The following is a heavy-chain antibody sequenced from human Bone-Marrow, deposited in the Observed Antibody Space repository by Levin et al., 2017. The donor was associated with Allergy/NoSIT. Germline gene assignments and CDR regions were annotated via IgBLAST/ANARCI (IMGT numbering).Heavy chain of an antibody. D-gene: IGHD3-16*01. CDR1: GFNFGDYG. V-gene: IGHV3-49*03. J-gene: IGHJ3*01. CDR3: CRGRDRLAKGYAFDGTPSYAASVKGRFTISRDDSKSSAYLEMNSLKAEDTGVYYCCRGRDRLAKGYAFDV. Sequence: PGESLKISCTASGFNFGDYGLAWFRQSPGKGLEWVGFIRAKAFDGTPSYAASVKGRFTISRDDSKSSAYLEMNSLKAEDTGVYYCCRGRDRLAKGYAFDGTPSYAASVKGRFTISRDDSKSSAYLEMNSLKAEDTGVYYCCRGRDRLAKGYAFDVWGQGTMVTVSS. CDR2: IRAKAFDGTP.